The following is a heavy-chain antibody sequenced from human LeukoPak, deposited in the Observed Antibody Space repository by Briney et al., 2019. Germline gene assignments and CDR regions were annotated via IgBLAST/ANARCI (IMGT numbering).Heavy chain of an antibody. D-gene: IGHD5-24*01. CDR3: AREGATIQASDY. Sequence: EASETLSLTCTVSGGSISTNNYYWAWIRQPPGKGLEWIGSIYYSGSTYYNPSLKSRVTISVDTSKNQFSLKLSSVTAADTAVYYCAREGATIQASDYWGQGTLVTVSS. CDR2: IYYSGST. J-gene: IGHJ4*02. V-gene: IGHV4-39*02. CDR1: GGSISTNNYY.